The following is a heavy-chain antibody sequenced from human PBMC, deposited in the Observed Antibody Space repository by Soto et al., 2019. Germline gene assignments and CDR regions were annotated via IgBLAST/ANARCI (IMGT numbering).Heavy chain of an antibody. D-gene: IGHD3-16*01. V-gene: IGHV3-30*18. J-gene: IGHJ4*02. CDR1: RSTFSSHG. Sequence: GGSLRLPCAAPRSTFSSHGMLWVRQAPGKGLERVAVISYDGSNKYYADSVKGRFTISRDNSKNTLYLQMNSMRTGDTAVDYCAKDDGPTPDPPPFGYWGQGTLVTVSS. CDR3: AKDDGPTPDPPPFGY. CDR2: ISYDGSNK.